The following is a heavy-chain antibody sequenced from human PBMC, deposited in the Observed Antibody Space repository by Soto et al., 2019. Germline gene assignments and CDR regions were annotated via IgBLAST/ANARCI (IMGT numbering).Heavy chain of an antibody. Sequence: QVLLQESGPGLMKPSQTLSLTCTVSGLTISSASYYWSWIRQHPGKGLEWVGNIYYNGSTYYSPSLKSGVTLWVATSKNPFSLRLASVTAADTAVYYCARYRISGSWSKFDYWGQGTLVTVSS. CDR1: GLTISSASYY. V-gene: IGHV4-31*03. D-gene: IGHD6-13*01. J-gene: IGHJ4*02. CDR3: ARYRISGSWSKFDY. CDR2: IYYNGST.